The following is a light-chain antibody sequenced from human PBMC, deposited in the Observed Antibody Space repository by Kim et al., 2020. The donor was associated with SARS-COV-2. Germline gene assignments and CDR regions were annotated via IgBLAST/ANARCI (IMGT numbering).Light chain of an antibody. CDR2: GKN. J-gene: IGLJ3*02. CDR1: SLRSYY. CDR3: NSRDSSGNHWV. V-gene: IGLV3-19*01. Sequence: SELTQDPAVSVALGQTVRITCQGASLRSYYASWYQQKPGQAPVLVIYGKNNRPSGIPDRFSGSSSGNTASLTITGAQAEDEADYYCNSRDSSGNHWVFGG.